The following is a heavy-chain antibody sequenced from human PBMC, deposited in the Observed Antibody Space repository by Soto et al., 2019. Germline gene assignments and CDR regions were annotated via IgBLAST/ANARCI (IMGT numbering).Heavy chain of an antibody. CDR3: ARESRYCRGGSCSITGDAYDI. D-gene: IGHD2-15*01. V-gene: IGHV3-66*01. CDR2: ISNRGDT. Sequence: EVQLVESGGGLVQPGGSLRLSCTASGFIVSDTYVNWVRQAPGKGLEWVSVISNRGDTHYADSVRGRFSLSRDISDNTLHLQMNNLRVEDTAVYYCARESRYCRGGSCSITGDAYDIWGQGTRVTVSS. J-gene: IGHJ3*02. CDR1: GFIVSDTY.